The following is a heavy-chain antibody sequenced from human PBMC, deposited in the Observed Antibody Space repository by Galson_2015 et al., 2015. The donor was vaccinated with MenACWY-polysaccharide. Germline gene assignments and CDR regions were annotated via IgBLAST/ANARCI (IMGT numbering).Heavy chain of an antibody. D-gene: IGHD3-22*01. Sequence: SVKVSCKASGYSFSSYDINWVRQTTEQGLEWMGWMNPNSGNTGYAQKFQGRVTMTRNTSISIAYMELSSLRSEDTAVYYCARGGKYYYDSSGYLNWFDLWGQGTLVTVSS. J-gene: IGHJ5*02. V-gene: IGHV1-8*01. CDR3: ARGGKYYYDSSGYLNWFDL. CDR2: MNPNSGNT. CDR1: GYSFSSYD.